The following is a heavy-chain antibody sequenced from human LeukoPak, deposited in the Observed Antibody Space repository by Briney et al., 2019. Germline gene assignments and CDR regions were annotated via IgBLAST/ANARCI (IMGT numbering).Heavy chain of an antibody. V-gene: IGHV4-39*07. CDR2: IYYSGST. Sequence: SQTLSLTRTVSGRSISSTNYYWGWIRQPPGKGLEWTGSIYYSGSTYYNPSLKSRLTISLDTSKNQFSLRLSSVTAADTAFYYCARRYNWNDRWDWGQGTLVTVSP. D-gene: IGHD1-1*01. J-gene: IGHJ4*02. CDR1: GRSISSTNYY. CDR3: ARRYNWNDRWD.